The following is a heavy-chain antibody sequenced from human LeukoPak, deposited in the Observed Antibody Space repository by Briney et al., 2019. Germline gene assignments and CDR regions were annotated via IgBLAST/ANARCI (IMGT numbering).Heavy chain of an antibody. CDR3: ARTLHYYDNCWDY. D-gene: IGHD3-22*01. CDR2: IYYSGST. V-gene: IGHV4-30-4*08. J-gene: IGHJ4*02. Sequence: SETLSLTCTVSGVSISSGDYYWSWIRQPPGKGLEWIGYIYYSGSTYYNPSLKSRVTISVDTSKNQFSLKLSSVTAADTAVYYCARTLHYYDNCWDYWGQGTLVTVSS. CDR1: GVSISSGDYY.